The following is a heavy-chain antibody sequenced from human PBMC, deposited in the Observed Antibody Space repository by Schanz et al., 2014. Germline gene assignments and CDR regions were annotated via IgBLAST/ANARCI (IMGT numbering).Heavy chain of an antibody. CDR1: GGTFSSYT. V-gene: IGHV1-69*02. Sequence: VQLEQSGAEVKKPGSSVKVSCKLSGGTFSSYTISWMRQAPGQGLEWMGMINPSGGSTTYAQKFQGRVTITRDTLASTAYMEVSSLRSEDTAVYYCARSGSSNWYFFDYWGQGTLVTVSS. J-gene: IGHJ4*02. D-gene: IGHD6-13*01. CDR3: ARSGSSNWYFFDY. CDR2: INPSGGST.